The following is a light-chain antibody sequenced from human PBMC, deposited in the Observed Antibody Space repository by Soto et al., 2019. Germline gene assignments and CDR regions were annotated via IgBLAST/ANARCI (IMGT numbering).Light chain of an antibody. J-gene: IGKJ1*01. Sequence: DIQMTQSPSTLSASVGGRVTITCRASQSIGSSLAWYQQKPGKAPNLLISDASSLERGVPSRFGGSGSGTEFTLTIRSLQPDDFATYYCQQYNGYSRTFGQGTKVDIK. CDR1: QSIGSS. CDR3: QQYNGYSRT. V-gene: IGKV1-5*01. CDR2: DAS.